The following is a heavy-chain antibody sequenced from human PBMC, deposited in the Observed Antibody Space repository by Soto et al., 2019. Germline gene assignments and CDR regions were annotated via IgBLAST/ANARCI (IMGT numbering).Heavy chain of an antibody. CDR2: IIPIFGTA. CDR3: ARWGYYYDSSGYYPPSYYFDY. J-gene: IGHJ4*02. D-gene: IGHD3-22*01. V-gene: IGHV1-69*13. Sequence: SVKVSCKASGGTFSSYAISWVRQAPGQGLEWMGGIIPIFGTANYAQKFQGRVTITADESTSTAYMELSSLRSEDTAVYYCARWGYYYDSSGYYPPSYYFDYWGQGTLVTVSS. CDR1: GGTFSSYA.